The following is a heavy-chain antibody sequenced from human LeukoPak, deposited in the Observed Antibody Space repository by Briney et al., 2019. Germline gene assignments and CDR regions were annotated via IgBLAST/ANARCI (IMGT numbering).Heavy chain of an antibody. CDR3: ARVSSSGYFDY. CDR1: GGSVSSGGHY. CDR2: IYYSGST. J-gene: IGHJ4*02. Sequence: SETLSLTCIVSGGSVSSGGHYWSWIRQPPGKGLEWIGYIYYSGSTYYNPSLKSRVTISVDTSKNQFSLKLSSVTAADTAVYYCARVSSSGYFDYWGQGTLVTVSS. D-gene: IGHD3-22*01. V-gene: IGHV4-61*08.